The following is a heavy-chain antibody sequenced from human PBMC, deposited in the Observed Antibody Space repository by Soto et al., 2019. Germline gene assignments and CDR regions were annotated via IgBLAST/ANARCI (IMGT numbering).Heavy chain of an antibody. CDR1: GFTFSSYS. CDR2: ISSSSSTI. Sequence: GGSLRLSCAASGFTFSSYSVNWVRQAPGKGLEWVSYISSSSSTIYYADSVKGRFTISRDNAKNSLYLQMNSLRDEDTAVYYCARVSYDDFWSGYYYYYYGMDVWGQGTTVTVSS. V-gene: IGHV3-48*02. J-gene: IGHJ6*02. CDR3: ARVSYDDFWSGYYYYYYGMDV. D-gene: IGHD3-3*01.